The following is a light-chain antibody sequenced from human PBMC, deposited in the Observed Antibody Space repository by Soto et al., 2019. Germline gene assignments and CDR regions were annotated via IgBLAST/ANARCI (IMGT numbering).Light chain of an antibody. V-gene: IGKV1-5*03. CDR3: QQYNSYPYT. Sequence: DIQMTQSPSTLSASVGDRVTITCPASQSISSWLAWYQQKPGKAPKLLIYKASSLESGVPSRFSGSGSGTEFTLTISSLQPDDFATFYCQQYNSYPYTFGQGTKLDIK. CDR2: KAS. CDR1: QSISSW. J-gene: IGKJ2*01.